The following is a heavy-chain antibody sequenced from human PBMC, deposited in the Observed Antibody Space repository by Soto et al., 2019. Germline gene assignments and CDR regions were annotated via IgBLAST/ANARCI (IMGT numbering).Heavy chain of an antibody. D-gene: IGHD4-17*01. J-gene: IGHJ4*02. V-gene: IGHV1-18*01. CDR1: GYTFTSYG. CDR2: ISSYNGNT. CDR3: ARDHGPPLGDYGGGYRD. Sequence: QVQLVQSGAEVKKPGASVKVSCKASGYTFTSYGNSWVRQAAGQGLEWMGWISSYNGNTNYAQKLQGRVTMTTDTSTSTAYIELRSLRSDDTAVYYCARDHGPPLGDYGGGYRDWGQGTLVTVSS.